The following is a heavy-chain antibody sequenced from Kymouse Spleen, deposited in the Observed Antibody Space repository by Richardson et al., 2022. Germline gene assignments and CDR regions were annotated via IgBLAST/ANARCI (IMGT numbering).Heavy chain of an antibody. Sequence: QVQLQESGPGLVKPSGTLSLTCAVSGGSISSSNWWSWVRQPPGKGLEWIGEIYHSGSTNYNPSLKSRVTISVDKSKNQFSLKLSSVTAADTAVYYCARLRITMVRGVTMGENYYYYYGMDVWGQGTTVTVSS. CDR1: GGSISSSNW. V-gene: IGHV4-4*02. CDR3: ARLRITMVRGVTMGENYYYYYGMDV. CDR2: IYHSGST. J-gene: IGHJ6*02. D-gene: IGHD3-10*01.